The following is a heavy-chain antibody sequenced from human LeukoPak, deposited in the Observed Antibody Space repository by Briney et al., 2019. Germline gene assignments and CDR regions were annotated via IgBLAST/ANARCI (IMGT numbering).Heavy chain of an antibody. V-gene: IGHV3-49*03. CDR2: IRSKAYGGTT. Sequence: PGGSLRLSCTASGFTFGDYSLSWFRQAPGKGLEWVGFIRSKAYGGTTEYAASVKGRFTISRDDSNSIAYLQMNSLKTEDTAVYYCTRGLRLERSFDYWGQGTLVTVSS. CDR3: TRGLRLERSFDY. D-gene: IGHD1-1*01. CDR1: GFTFGDYS. J-gene: IGHJ4*02.